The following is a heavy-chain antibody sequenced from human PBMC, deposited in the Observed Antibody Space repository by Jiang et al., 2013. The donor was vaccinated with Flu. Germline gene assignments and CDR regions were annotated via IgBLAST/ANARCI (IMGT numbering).Heavy chain of an antibody. V-gene: IGHV4-39*01. CDR1: GGSISSSNYY. D-gene: IGHD4-17*01. Sequence: LLKPSETLSLTCTVSGGSISSSNYYWGWIRQPPGKGLEWIGNIFYSGSTYYNPSLKSRVTISVDTSKNQFSLKLSSVTAADTAVYYCAGGVTTVTTRAYFDYWGQGTLVTVSS. CDR2: IFYSGST. CDR3: AGGVTTVTTRAYFDY. J-gene: IGHJ4*02.